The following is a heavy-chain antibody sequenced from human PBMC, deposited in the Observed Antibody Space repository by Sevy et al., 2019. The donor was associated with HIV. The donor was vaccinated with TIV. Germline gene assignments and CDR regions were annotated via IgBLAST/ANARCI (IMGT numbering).Heavy chain of an antibody. CDR1: GFTLSTYS. Sequence: GGSLRLSCAAPGFTLSTYSMNWVRQAPGKGLEWVSSISSSSSYIYYADSVKGRFTISRDNAKNSLYLQMNSLRAEDTAVYYCVRDGGCSSTSCLLYFDYWGQGTLVTVSS. V-gene: IGHV3-21*01. J-gene: IGHJ4*02. CDR3: VRDGGCSSTSCLLYFDY. D-gene: IGHD2-2*01. CDR2: ISSSSSYI.